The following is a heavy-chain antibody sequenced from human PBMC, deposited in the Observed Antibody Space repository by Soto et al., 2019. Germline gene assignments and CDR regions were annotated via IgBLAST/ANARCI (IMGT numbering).Heavy chain of an antibody. CDR2: INSDGSST. D-gene: IGHD6-13*01. Sequence: EVQLVESGGGLVQPGGSLRLSCAASGFTFSNSWMHWVRQAPGKGLVWVSRINSDGSSTSYAGTVKGRFTISRENAKNTLYLQMNSLRAEDTAVYYCASGLVEYSSSWYDYWGQGTLVTVSS. J-gene: IGHJ4*02. V-gene: IGHV3-74*01. CDR1: GFTFSNSW. CDR3: ASGLVEYSSSWYDY.